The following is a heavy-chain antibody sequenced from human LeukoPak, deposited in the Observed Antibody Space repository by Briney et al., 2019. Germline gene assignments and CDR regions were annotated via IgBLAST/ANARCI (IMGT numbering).Heavy chain of an antibody. CDR1: GHTFTGYY. D-gene: IGHD3-22*01. V-gene: IGHV1-2*02. CDR2: INPNSGGT. J-gene: IGHJ4*02. Sequence: ASVKVSCKASGHTFTGYYMHWVRQAPGQGLEWMGWINPNSGGTNYAQKFQGRVTMTRDTSISTAYMELSRLRSDDTAVYYCAREEYYYDSSGDTFDYWGQGTLVTVSS. CDR3: AREEYYYDSSGDTFDY.